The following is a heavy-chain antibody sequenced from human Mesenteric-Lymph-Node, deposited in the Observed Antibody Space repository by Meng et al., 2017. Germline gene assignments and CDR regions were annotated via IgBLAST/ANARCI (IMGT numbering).Heavy chain of an antibody. CDR3: ARVAVGISSFDY. J-gene: IGHJ4*02. Sequence: QVQYQHAGPGLVKHPQTLSLTRALSGDSVSSNSAAWNWIRQSPSRGLEWLGRTYYRSKYYNDYALSVKSRITINPDTSKNQFSLQLNSVTPEDTAVYYCARVAVGISSFDYWGQGTLVTVSS. CDR1: GDSVSSNSAA. CDR2: TYYRSKYYN. D-gene: IGHD1-26*01. V-gene: IGHV6-1*01.